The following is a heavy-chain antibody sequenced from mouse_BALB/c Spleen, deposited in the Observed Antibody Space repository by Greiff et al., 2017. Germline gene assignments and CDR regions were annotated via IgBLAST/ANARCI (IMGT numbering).Heavy chain of an antibody. Sequence: EVMLVESGGGLVQPGGSRKLSCAASGFTFSSFGMHWVRQAPEKGLEWVAYISSGSSTIYYADTVKGRFTISRDNPKNTLFLQMTSLRSEDTAMYYCAREYYRYPYYFDYWGQGTTLTVSS. V-gene: IGHV5-17*02. CDR2: ISSGSSTI. D-gene: IGHD2-14*01. CDR1: GFTFSSFG. J-gene: IGHJ2*01. CDR3: AREYYRYPYYFDY.